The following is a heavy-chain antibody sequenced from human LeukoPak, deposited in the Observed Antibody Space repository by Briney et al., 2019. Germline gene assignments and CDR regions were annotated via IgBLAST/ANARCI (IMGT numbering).Heavy chain of an antibody. CDR3: ARENNIVVVPADFDY. CDR2: IKQDGSEK. V-gene: IGHV3-7*03. Sequence: GGSLRLSCAASGFTFSSYWMSWVRQAPGKGLEWVANIKQDGSEKYYVDSVEGRFTISRDNAKNSLYLQMNSLRAEDTAVYYCARENNIVVVPADFDYWGQGTLVTVSS. J-gene: IGHJ4*02. D-gene: IGHD2-2*01. CDR1: GFTFSSYW.